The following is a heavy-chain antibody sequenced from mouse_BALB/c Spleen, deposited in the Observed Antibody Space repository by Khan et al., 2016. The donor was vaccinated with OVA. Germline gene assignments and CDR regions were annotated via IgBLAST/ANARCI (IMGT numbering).Heavy chain of an antibody. CDR2: ISYSGST. J-gene: IGHJ2*01. V-gene: IGHV3-2*02. CDR3: ARTARIKY. Sequence: EVQLQESGPGLVKPSQSLSPTSTVTGYSITSGYGWNWIRQFPGNKLEWMGYISYSGSTNYNPSPKSRISITRDTSKNQFFLQLNSVTTEDTATYYCARTARIKYWGQGTTLTVSS. D-gene: IGHD1-2*01. CDR1: GYSITSGYG.